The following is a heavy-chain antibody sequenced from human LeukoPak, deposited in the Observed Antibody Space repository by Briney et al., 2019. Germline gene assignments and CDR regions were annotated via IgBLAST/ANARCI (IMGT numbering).Heavy chain of an antibody. CDR3: ARASRLLLWFGESPKYNWFDP. V-gene: IGHV1-8*01. Sequence: GASVKVSCKASGYTFTTFDVNWVRQAPGQGLEWLGWMKPNSGNTGYGKKFQGRVTMTRNTSISTAYMELSSLRSEDTAVYYCARASRLLLWFGESPKYNWFDPWGQGTLVTVSS. CDR1: GYTFTTFD. CDR2: MKPNSGNT. J-gene: IGHJ5*02. D-gene: IGHD3-10*01.